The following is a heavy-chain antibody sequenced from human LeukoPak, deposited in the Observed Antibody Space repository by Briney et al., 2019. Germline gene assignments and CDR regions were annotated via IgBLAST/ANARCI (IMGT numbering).Heavy chain of an antibody. CDR2: IWYDGSNK. V-gene: IGHV3-33*08. CDR1: GFSFGKYG. Sequence: AGGSLRLSCTASGFSFGKYGMSWVRQAPGKGLEWVAVIWYDGSNKYYADSVKGRFTISRDNSKNTLYLQMNSLRAEDTAVYYCARSGWPYYFDYWGQGTLVTVSS. D-gene: IGHD6-25*01. J-gene: IGHJ4*02. CDR3: ARSGWPYYFDY.